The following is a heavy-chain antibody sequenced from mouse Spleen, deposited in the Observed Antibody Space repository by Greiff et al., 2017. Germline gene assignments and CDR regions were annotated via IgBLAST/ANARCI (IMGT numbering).Heavy chain of an antibody. D-gene: IGHD2-10*02. V-gene: IGHV1-61*01. CDR3: ARSPYGKRGFAY. CDR1: GYTFTSYW. CDR2: IDPSDSET. Sequence: QVHVKQSGAELVRPGASVKLSCKASGYTFTSYWMNWVKQRPGQGLEWIGMIDPSDSETHYNQMFKDKATLTVDKSSSTAYMQLSSLTSEDSAVYYCARSPYGKRGFAYWGQGTLVTVSA. J-gene: IGHJ3*01.